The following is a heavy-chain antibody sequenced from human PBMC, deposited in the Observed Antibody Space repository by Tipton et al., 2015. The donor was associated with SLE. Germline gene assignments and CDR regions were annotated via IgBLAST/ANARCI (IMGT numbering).Heavy chain of an antibody. CDR3: ARGGGYSSSWFDY. CDR1: GYSFTNYW. Sequence: QSGPEVKKPGESLKISCKGSGYSFTNYWIGWVRQMPGKGLEWMGITYPRDSDTRYSPSFQGQVTISADKSFSTAYLQWSSLKASDTAMYYCARGGGYSSSWFDYWGQGTLVTVSS. D-gene: IGHD6-13*01. J-gene: IGHJ4*02. V-gene: IGHV5-51*03. CDR2: TYPRDSDT.